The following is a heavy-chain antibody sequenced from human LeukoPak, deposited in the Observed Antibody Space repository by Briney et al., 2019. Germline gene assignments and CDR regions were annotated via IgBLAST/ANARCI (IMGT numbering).Heavy chain of an antibody. Sequence: GGSLRLSCAASGFTFTNTWMNWVRQAPGKGLEWVSAISGSGGSTYYADSVKGRFTISRDNSKNTLYLQMNSLRAEDTAVYYCAKLDATDYYDSSGYYVLDYWGQGTLVTVSS. CDR2: ISGSGGST. D-gene: IGHD3-22*01. J-gene: IGHJ4*02. CDR1: GFTFTNTW. V-gene: IGHV3-23*01. CDR3: AKLDATDYYDSSGYYVLDY.